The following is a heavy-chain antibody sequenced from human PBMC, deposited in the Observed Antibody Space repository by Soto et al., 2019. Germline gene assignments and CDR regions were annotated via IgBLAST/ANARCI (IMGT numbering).Heavy chain of an antibody. CDR3: ARGQQQLVLSWFDP. CDR1: GFTFSSYS. CDR2: ISSSSSYI. Sequence: GGSLRLSCAASGFTFSSYSMNWVRQAPGKGLEWVSSISSSSSYIYYADSVKGRFTISRDNAKNSLYLQMNSLRAEDTAVYYCARGQQQLVLSWFDPWGQGTLVTVSS. J-gene: IGHJ5*02. V-gene: IGHV3-21*01. D-gene: IGHD6-13*01.